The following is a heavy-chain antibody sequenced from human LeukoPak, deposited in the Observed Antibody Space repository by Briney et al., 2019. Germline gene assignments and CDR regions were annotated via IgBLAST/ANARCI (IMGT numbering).Heavy chain of an antibody. Sequence: GGSLRLSCAASGFTFSSYGMHWVRQAPGKGLEWVAVISYDGSNKYYADSVKGRFTISRDNSKNTLYLQMNSLRAEDTAVYYCTRDNLSHYDFWSGYYADYYYYYMDVWGKGTTVTVSS. D-gene: IGHD3-3*01. CDR3: TRDNLSHYDFWSGYYADYYYYYMDV. V-gene: IGHV3-30*03. CDR2: ISYDGSNK. CDR1: GFTFSSYG. J-gene: IGHJ6*03.